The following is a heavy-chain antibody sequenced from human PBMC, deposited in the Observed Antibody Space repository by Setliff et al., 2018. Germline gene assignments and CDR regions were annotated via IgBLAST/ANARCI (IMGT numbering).Heavy chain of an antibody. V-gene: IGHV4-61*02. CDR3: ARDYQGGWFDP. Sequence: PSETLSLTCTVSGGSISSGSYYWSWIRHPAGKGLEWIGRVYTNGGSDYNPFLKSRVSISLDTSKNQFSLKLISVTAADTAVYYCARDYQGGWFDPWGPGTLVTVSS. CDR1: GGSISSGSYY. D-gene: IGHD3-16*01. CDR2: VYTNGGS. J-gene: IGHJ5*02.